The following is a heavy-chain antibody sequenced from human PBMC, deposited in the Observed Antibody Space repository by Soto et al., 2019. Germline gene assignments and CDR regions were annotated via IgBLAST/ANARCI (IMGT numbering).Heavy chain of an antibody. D-gene: IGHD3-10*01. V-gene: IGHV4-39*07. J-gene: IGHJ4*02. CDR1: GGSISSGDYY. CDR2: INHSGST. Sequence: PSETLSLTCTVSGGSISSGDYYWSWIRQPPGKGLEWIGEINHSGSTNYNPSLKGRVTISVDTSKNQFSLKLSSVTAADTAVYYCARGHPNLVWFGDPIPLDYWGQGTLVTVSS. CDR3: ARGHPNLVWFGDPIPLDY.